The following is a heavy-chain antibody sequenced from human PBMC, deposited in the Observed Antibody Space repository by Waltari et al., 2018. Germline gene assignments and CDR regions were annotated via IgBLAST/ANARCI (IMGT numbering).Heavy chain of an antibody. Sequence: QVQLEESGGGVVQPGGSLRLSCAASGFTFSSYGMHWVRQDPGKGLEGVAFIRYDGSNKYYADSVKGRFTISRDNSKNTLYLQMNSLRAEDTAVYYCAKRGSSGIFGVAYYYYMDVWGKGTTVTVSS. J-gene: IGHJ6*03. CDR1: GFTFSSYG. CDR2: IRYDGSNK. V-gene: IGHV3-30*02. CDR3: AKRGSSGIFGVAYYYYMDV. D-gene: IGHD3-3*01.